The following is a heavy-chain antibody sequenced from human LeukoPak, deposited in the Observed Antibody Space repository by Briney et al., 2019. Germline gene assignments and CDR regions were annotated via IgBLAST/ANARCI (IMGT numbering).Heavy chain of an antibody. Sequence: ASVKVSCKASGYTFTSYGISWVRQAPGQGLEWMGWISAYNGNTNCAQKLQGRVTMTTDTSTSTAYMELRSLRSDDTAVYYCAREIPHYDFWSGYFLFDYWGQGTLVTVSS. CDR1: GYTFTSYG. CDR2: ISAYNGNT. CDR3: AREIPHYDFWSGYFLFDY. D-gene: IGHD3-3*01. J-gene: IGHJ4*02. V-gene: IGHV1-18*01.